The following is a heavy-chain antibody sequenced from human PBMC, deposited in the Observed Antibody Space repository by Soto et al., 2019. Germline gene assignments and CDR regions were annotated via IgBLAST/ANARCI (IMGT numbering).Heavy chain of an antibody. CDR3: TRVHIGGPADLDY. Sequence: VASVKVSCNASGYTFPSYAMHWVRLAPGQRLEWMGWINAGNDNTKYSQKFQGRVTITRDTSASTAYMELSSLKTEDTAVYYCTRVHIGGPADLDYWGQGTLVTVSS. CDR1: GYTFPSYA. CDR2: INAGNDNT. D-gene: IGHD1-26*01. J-gene: IGHJ4*02. V-gene: IGHV1-3*01.